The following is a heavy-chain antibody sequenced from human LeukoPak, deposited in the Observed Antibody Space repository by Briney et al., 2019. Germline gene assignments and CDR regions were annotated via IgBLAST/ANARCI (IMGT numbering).Heavy chain of an antibody. CDR2: MNPNSGNT. CDR1: GYTFTSYD. Sequence: ASVKVSCKASGYTFTSYDINWVRQATGQGLEWMGWMNPNSGNTGYAQKFQGRVTMTRNTSISTAYMELSSLRSEDTAVYCCARGPIAAAGNDYWGQGTLVTVSS. J-gene: IGHJ4*02. D-gene: IGHD6-13*01. V-gene: IGHV1-8*01. CDR3: ARGPIAAAGNDY.